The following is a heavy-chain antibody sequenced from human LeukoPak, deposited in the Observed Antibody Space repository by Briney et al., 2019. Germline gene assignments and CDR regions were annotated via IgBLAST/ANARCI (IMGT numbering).Heavy chain of an antibody. CDR1: GITFNKNT. CDR3: TTLNTGTAIFDY. CDR2: IWSDGSQK. D-gene: IGHD4-17*01. Sequence: PGKSLRLSCAASGITFNKNTFHWVRQAPGKALEWVAVIWSDGSQKYYADSVKGRFTISRDNSKNTLYLQMNNLRRDDTAMYYCTTLNTGTAIFDYWGQGTLVTVSS. V-gene: IGHV3-33*01. J-gene: IGHJ4*02.